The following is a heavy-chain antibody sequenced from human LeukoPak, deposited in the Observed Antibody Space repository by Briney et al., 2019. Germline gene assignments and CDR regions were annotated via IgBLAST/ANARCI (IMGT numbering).Heavy chain of an antibody. Sequence: PSEALSLTCTVSGGSISSYYWSWIRQPPGKGLEWIGYIYYSGSTNYNPSLKSRVTISVDTSKNQFSLKLSPVTAADTAVYYCARRNPPYDYVWGSYLYFDYWGQGTLVTVSS. V-gene: IGHV4-59*08. D-gene: IGHD3-16*02. J-gene: IGHJ4*02. CDR2: IYYSGST. CDR1: GGSISSYY. CDR3: ARRNPPYDYVWGSYLYFDY.